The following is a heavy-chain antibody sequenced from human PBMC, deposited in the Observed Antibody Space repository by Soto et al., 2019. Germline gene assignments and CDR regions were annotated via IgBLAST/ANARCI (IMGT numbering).Heavy chain of an antibody. D-gene: IGHD2-15*01. CDR1: GGSFRGYY. CDR2: INHSGST. Sequence: QVRLQQWGAGLLKPSETLSLTCAVYGGSFRGYYWSWIRQSPGKGLEWNGEINHSGSTNYNPSLKSRVTMSVDTSKIHLSLKLNSVTAADTAVYYCARESLRSFDYWGKGTLVTVSS. CDR3: ARESLRSFDY. J-gene: IGHJ4*02. V-gene: IGHV4-34*01.